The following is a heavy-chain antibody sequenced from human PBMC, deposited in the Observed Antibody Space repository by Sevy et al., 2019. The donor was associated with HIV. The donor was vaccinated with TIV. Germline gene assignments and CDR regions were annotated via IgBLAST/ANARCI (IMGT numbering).Heavy chain of an antibody. D-gene: IGHD3-10*01. CDR3: RRDKSPPVMVTMVRGALSYYFDY. CDR1: GFTFSSYG. V-gene: IGHV3-33*01. Sequence: EGSLRLSCAASGFTFSSYGMHWVRQTPGKALEWVAVIRYDGNNKFYADSVKGRFTISRDNSKNTLYLQMNSLRAEDTAVYHCRRDKSPPVMVTMVRGALSYYFDYWGQGTLVTVSS. J-gene: IGHJ4*02. CDR2: IRYDGNNK.